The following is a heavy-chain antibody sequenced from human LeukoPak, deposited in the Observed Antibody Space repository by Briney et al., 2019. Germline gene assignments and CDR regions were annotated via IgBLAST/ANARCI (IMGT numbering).Heavy chain of an antibody. D-gene: IGHD3-10*01. CDR3: AKDRSYPDGVLLWFGELLPDY. V-gene: IGHV3-23*01. Sequence: GGSLRLSCVGSGFTVSINYMNWVRQAPGKGLEWVSAISGSGGSTYYADSVKGRFTISRDNSKNTLYLQMNSLRAEDTAVYYCAKDRSYPDGVLLWFGELLPDYWGQGTLVTVSS. CDR1: GFTVSINY. CDR2: ISGSGGST. J-gene: IGHJ4*02.